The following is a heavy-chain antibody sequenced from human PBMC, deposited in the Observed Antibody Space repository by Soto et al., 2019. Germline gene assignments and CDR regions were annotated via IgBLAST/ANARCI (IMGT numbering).Heavy chain of an antibody. CDR3: AKDKPGTTSFDS. CDR1: GFTISSYA. CDR2: IIDRGGTT. Sequence: EVQLLESGGGLVQPGGSLRLSCAASGFTISSYAMYWVRQAPGKGLEWVSAIIDRGGTTHYADSVKGLFTISRDTSKNALYLYPNTLRADDRAGYYCAKDKPGTTSFDSWVQATMVTLSS. D-gene: IGHD1-1*01. V-gene: IGHV3-23*01. J-gene: IGHJ4*02.